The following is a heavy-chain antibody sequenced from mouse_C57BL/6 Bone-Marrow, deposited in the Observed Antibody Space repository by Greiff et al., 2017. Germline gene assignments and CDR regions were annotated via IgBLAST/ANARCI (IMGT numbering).Heavy chain of an antibody. CDR2: IDPNRGGT. V-gene: IGHV1-72*01. CDR1: GYTFTSYW. Sequence: VQLQQPGAELVKPGASVKLSCTASGYTFTSYWLHWVKQRPGRGLEWIGRIDPNRGGTKYNEKFKSKATLAVDKHSSPAYMQRIRLTSEDSEVYDCARGGYYGRYFDVWGTGTTVTVSS. D-gene: IGHD1-1*01. J-gene: IGHJ1*03. CDR3: ARGGYYGRYFDV.